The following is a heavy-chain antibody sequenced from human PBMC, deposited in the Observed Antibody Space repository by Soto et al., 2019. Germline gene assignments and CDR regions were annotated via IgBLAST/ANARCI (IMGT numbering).Heavy chain of an antibody. Sequence: SETVSLTRTVSGAPVSSETHFWTWIRQAPGKGLEWLGYMNYSGITNLNPARKSRVTRSVHTSRNQFSLSLSSVTAADTAVYYCAREDMSGTYYFDYWGPGIQVPVSS. J-gene: IGHJ4*02. CDR1: GAPVSSETHF. V-gene: IGHV4-61*01. CDR3: AREDMSGTYYFDY. CDR2: MNYSGIT. D-gene: IGHD1-26*01.